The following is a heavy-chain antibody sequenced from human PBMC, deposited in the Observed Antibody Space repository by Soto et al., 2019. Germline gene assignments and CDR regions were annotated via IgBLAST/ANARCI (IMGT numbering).Heavy chain of an antibody. CDR2: ISSNGGST. CDR3: ARDRAGVKDP. J-gene: IGHJ5*02. Sequence: EVQLVESGGGLVQPGGSLRLSCAASGFTFSSYAMHWVRQAPGKGLEYVSAISSNGGSTYYANSVKGRFTISRDNSKNTLYLHMGSLRAEDMAVYYCARDRAGVKDPWGQGTLVTVSS. CDR1: GFTFSSYA. V-gene: IGHV3-64*01. D-gene: IGHD2-21*01.